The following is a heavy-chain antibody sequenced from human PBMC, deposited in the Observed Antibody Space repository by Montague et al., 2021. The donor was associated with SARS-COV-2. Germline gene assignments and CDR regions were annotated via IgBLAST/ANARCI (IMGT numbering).Heavy chain of an antibody. J-gene: IGHJ6*01. D-gene: IGHD3-10*01. CDR3: ARGLWFGELLSLYYYYGMDV. Sequence: CAISGDSVSSNSAAWNSIRHSPSRGLGWLGRTYYRSKWYNDYAVSVKSRITINPDTSKNQFSLQLNSVTPEDTAVYYCARGLWFGELLSLYYYYGMDVWGQGTTVSVS. CDR2: TYYRSKWYN. CDR1: GDSVSSNSAA. V-gene: IGHV6-1*01.